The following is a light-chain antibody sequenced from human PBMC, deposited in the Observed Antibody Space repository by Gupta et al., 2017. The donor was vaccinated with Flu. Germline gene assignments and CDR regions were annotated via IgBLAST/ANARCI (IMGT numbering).Light chain of an antibody. Sequence: SALTQPACVSGSPGQSLTISFPGTSSDIGSNDSVSSYQHHPGKAPKLMIYEVTERPAGIASRFSGSKSGHTASLAISGHRQEDEADYYSSSDTSSGSQVFGGGTKLTVL. CDR1: SSDIGSNDS. CDR2: EVT. CDR3: SSDTSSGSQV. J-gene: IGLJ3*02. V-gene: IGLV2-14*01.